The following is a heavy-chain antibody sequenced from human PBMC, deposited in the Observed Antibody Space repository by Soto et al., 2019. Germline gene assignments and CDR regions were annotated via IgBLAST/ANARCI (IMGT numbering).Heavy chain of an antibody. CDR2: IYYSGST. J-gene: IGHJ6*02. Sequence: SETLSLTCTVSGGSISSSSYYWGWIRQPPGKGLEWIGSIYYSGSTYCNPSLKSRVTISVDTSKNQFPLKLSSVTAADTAVYYCASQQLVHYYYGMDVWGQGTTVTVSS. CDR1: GGSISSSSYY. CDR3: ASQQLVHYYYGMDV. D-gene: IGHD6-13*01. V-gene: IGHV4-39*01.